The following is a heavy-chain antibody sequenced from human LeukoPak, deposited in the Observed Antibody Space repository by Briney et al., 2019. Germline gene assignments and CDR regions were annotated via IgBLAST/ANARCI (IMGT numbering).Heavy chain of an antibody. J-gene: IGHJ4*02. Sequence: GGSLRLSCAASGFTFSRYEMNWVRQAPGKGLEWLSYISSSDSTIYYADSLKGRFTISRDNAKNSLYLQMNSLRAEDTAVYFCARSHKEHSDYAALDYWGPGSQVTVSS. CDR2: ISSSDSTI. D-gene: IGHD5-12*01. CDR1: GFTFSRYE. V-gene: IGHV3-48*03. CDR3: ARSHKEHSDYAALDY.